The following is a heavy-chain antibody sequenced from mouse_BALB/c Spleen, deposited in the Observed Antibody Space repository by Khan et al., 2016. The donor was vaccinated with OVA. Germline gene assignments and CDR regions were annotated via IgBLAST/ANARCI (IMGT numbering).Heavy chain of an antibody. CDR2: INTETGEP. Sequence: QIQLVQSGPELKKPGETVKISCKASGYTFTDYSMQWVKQAPGKGLKWVGWINTETGEPTYADDFKGRFAFSLETSASTAYLQINNLKNEDTATYCRTRNDYDREECYAMDDWGQGTSVTVSS. D-gene: IGHD2-4*01. CDR3: TRNDYDREECYAMDD. J-gene: IGHJ4*01. CDR1: GYTFTDYS. V-gene: IGHV9-2-1*01.